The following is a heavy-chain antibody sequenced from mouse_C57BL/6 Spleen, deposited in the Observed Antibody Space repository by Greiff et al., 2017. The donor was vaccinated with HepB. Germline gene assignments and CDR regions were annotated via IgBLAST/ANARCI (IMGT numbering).Heavy chain of an antibody. CDR2: IYPGSGNT. D-gene: IGHD2-1*01. J-gene: IGHJ2*01. Sequence: QVQLKQSGAELVRPGASVKLSCKASGYTFTDYYINWVKQRPGQGLEWIARIYPGSGNTYYNEKFKGKATLTAEKSSSTAYMQLSSLTSEDSAVYFCARSGGNGFDYWGQGTTLTVSS. V-gene: IGHV1-76*01. CDR3: ARSGGNGFDY. CDR1: GYTFTDYY.